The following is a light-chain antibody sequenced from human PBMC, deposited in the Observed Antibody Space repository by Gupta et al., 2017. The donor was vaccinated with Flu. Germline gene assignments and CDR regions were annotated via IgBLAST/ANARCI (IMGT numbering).Light chain of an antibody. CDR3: QQSYSNFLT. CDR1: QRVFNY. J-gene: IGKJ4*01. Sequence: MLMTQLPSSLSASVGDRVTITCRASQRVFNYLNWYQQKPGKAPKFLFYAASSLQSGVPARFSGSGSGTDFTLTISDLQPEDSATYYCQQSYSNFLTFGGGTKVEIK. CDR2: AAS. V-gene: IGKV1-39*01.